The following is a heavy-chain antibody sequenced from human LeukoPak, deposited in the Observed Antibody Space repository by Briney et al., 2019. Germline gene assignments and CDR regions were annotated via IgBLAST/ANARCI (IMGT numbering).Heavy chain of an antibody. CDR2: ISYDGSNK. Sequence: GGSLRLSCAASGFTFSSYAMHWVRQAPGKGLEWVAVISYDGSNKYYADSVKGRFTISRDNSKNTLYLQMNGLRAEDTAVYYCAGEATKYYYDSSGYPSDYWGQGTLVTVSS. J-gene: IGHJ4*02. CDR3: AGEATKYYYDSSGYPSDY. V-gene: IGHV3-30-3*01. CDR1: GFTFSSYA. D-gene: IGHD3-22*01.